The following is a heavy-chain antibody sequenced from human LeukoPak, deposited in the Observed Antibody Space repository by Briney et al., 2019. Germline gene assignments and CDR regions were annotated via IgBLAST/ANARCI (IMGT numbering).Heavy chain of an antibody. J-gene: IGHJ5*02. V-gene: IGHV3-7*01. CDR2: IKEDGSEK. CDR1: GFTFSSSW. Sequence: AGGSLRLSCAASGFTFSSSWMSWVRQAPGKGLEWVANIKEDGSEKCYVEPVKGRFSISRDSAKNSLYLQMNSLRVEDTAVYYCTRGRLTMTWGQGTLVTVSS. D-gene: IGHD3-22*01. CDR3: TRGRLTMT.